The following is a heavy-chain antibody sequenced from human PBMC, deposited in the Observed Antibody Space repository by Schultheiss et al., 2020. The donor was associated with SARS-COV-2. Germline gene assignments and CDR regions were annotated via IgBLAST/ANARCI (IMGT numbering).Heavy chain of an antibody. J-gene: IGHJ4*01. V-gene: IGHV4-59*12. CDR2: IYYSGST. Sequence: SETLSLTCTVSGGSISSYYWSWIRQPPGKGLEWIGYIYYSGSTNYNPSLKSRVTISVDTSKNQFSLKLSSVTAADTAVYYCARDGSSSGYYPSFDYWGHGTLVTVSS. CDR1: GGSISSYY. D-gene: IGHD3-22*01. CDR3: ARDGSSSGYYPSFDY.